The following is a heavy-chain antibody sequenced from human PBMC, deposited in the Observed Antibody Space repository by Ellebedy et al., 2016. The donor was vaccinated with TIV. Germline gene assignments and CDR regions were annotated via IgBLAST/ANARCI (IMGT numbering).Heavy chain of an antibody. CDR3: AIRGRY. Sequence: GESLKISCAASGFTFTTYWLSWVRQAPGKGLEWVANRKQDGSEKYYVDSVKGRFTISRDNAKNSLYLQMNSLRAEDTAVYYCAIRGRYWGQGTLVTVSS. D-gene: IGHD3-10*01. J-gene: IGHJ4*02. CDR1: GFTFTTYW. CDR2: RKQDGSEK. V-gene: IGHV3-7*03.